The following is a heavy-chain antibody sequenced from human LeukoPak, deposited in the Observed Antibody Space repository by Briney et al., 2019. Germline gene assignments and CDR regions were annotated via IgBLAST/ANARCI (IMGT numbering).Heavy chain of an antibody. J-gene: IGHJ5*02. Sequence: SETLSLTCAVCGGSFSGYYWSWIRQPPGKGLEWIGEINHSGSTNYNPSLKSRVTISVDTSKNQFSLKLSSVTAADTAVYYCARGLYDSSGYYGVCWFDPWGQGTLVTVSS. CDR2: INHSGST. V-gene: IGHV4-34*01. D-gene: IGHD3-22*01. CDR1: GGSFSGYY. CDR3: ARGLYDSSGYYGVCWFDP.